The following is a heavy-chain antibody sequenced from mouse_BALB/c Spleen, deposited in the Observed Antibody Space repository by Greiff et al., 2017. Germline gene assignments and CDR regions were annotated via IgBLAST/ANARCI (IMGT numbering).Heavy chain of an antibody. V-gene: IGHV2-9*02. Sequence: VKLMESGPGLVAPSQSLSITCTVSGFSLTSYGVHWVRQPPGKGLEWLGVIWAGGSTNYNSAFMSRLSISKDNSKSQVFLKMNSLQTDDTAMYYCAGYDYAMDYWGQGTSVTVSS. CDR1: GFSLTSYG. CDR2: IWAGGST. CDR3: AGYDYAMDY. J-gene: IGHJ4*01. D-gene: IGHD2-14*01.